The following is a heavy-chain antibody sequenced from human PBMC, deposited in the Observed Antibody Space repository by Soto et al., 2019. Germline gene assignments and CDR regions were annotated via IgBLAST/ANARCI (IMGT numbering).Heavy chain of an antibody. D-gene: IGHD2-2*01. Sequence: ASVKVSCKTSGYTFSNYGITWVRQAPGQPLEWLGWISLYSDGTNYAQKFQGRVSMTTDTSTTTAYMELRSLRSDDTAVYYCARTTYLWDIVVVPAAPKAGWFDPWGQGTLVTVSS. CDR2: ISLYSDGT. J-gene: IGHJ5*02. CDR1: GYTFSNYG. V-gene: IGHV1-18*01. CDR3: ARTTYLWDIVVVPAAPKAGWFDP.